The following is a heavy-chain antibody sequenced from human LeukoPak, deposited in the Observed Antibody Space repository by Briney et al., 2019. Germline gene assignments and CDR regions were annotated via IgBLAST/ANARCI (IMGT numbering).Heavy chain of an antibody. J-gene: IGHJ6*03. V-gene: IGHV4-4*09. D-gene: IGHD2-8*01. Sequence: SETLSLTCTVSGGSISSYYWSWIRQPPGKGLEWIGYIYTSGSTNYNPSLRSRVTISVDTSKNQSSLKLSSVTAADTAVYYCARHRDCTNGVCYSLHYYYMDVWGKGTTVTVSS. CDR1: GGSISSYY. CDR2: IYTSGST. CDR3: ARHRDCTNGVCYSLHYYYMDV.